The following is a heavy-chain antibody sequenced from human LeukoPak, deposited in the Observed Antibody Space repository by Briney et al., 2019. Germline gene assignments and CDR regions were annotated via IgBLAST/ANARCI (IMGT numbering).Heavy chain of an antibody. CDR2: ISWNSGSI. V-gene: IGHV3-9*01. J-gene: IGHJ3*02. Sequence: PGGSLRLSCAASGFTFSSYAMHWVRQAPGKGLEWVSGISWNSGSIGYADSVKGRFTISRDNAKNSLYLQMNSLRAEDTALYYCAKDWGPLIFLGAFDIWGQGTMVTVSS. CDR3: AKDWGPLIFLGAFDI. CDR1: GFTFSSYA. D-gene: IGHD3-16*01.